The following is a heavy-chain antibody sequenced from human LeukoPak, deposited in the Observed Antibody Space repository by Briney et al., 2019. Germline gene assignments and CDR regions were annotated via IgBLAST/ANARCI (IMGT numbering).Heavy chain of an antibody. D-gene: IGHD2-15*01. Sequence: SVKVSCKASGGTFSSYVISWVRQAPGQGLEWMGRIIPILGIANYAQRFQGRVTITADKSTTTAYMELSSLRSEDTAVYYCASLGLGYCSGGRCPGYFDLWGRGTLVTVSS. V-gene: IGHV1-69*04. J-gene: IGHJ2*01. CDR1: GGTFSSYV. CDR3: ASLGLGYCSGGRCPGYFDL. CDR2: IIPILGIA.